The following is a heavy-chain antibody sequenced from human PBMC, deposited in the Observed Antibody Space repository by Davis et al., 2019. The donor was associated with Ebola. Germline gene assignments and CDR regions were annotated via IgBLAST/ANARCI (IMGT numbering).Heavy chain of an antibody. D-gene: IGHD1-26*01. CDR2: ISGTSTYT. Sequence: GESLKISCAASGFTFSSFAMSWVRQAPGKGLEWVSTISGTSTYTYYADSVKGRFTISRDNSKNTLYLQVNSLRAEDTAVYYCARRIVGAFDYWGQGTLVTVSS. CDR3: ARRIVGAFDY. CDR1: GFTFSSFA. V-gene: IGHV3-23*01. J-gene: IGHJ4*02.